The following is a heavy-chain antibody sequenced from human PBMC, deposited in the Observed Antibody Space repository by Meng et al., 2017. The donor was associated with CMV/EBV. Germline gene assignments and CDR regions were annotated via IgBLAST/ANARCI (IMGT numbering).Heavy chain of an antibody. CDR3: ARQGLNDFWSGYSDYYYYGMDV. V-gene: IGHV5-51*01. Sequence: GESLKISCKGSGYSFTSYWIGWVRQMPGKGLEWMGIIYPGASDTRYSPSFQGQVTISADKSISTAYLQWSSLKASDTAMYYCARQGLNDFWSGYSDYYYYGMDVWGQGTTVTVSS. CDR2: IYPGASDT. CDR1: GYSFTSYW. J-gene: IGHJ6*02. D-gene: IGHD3-3*01.